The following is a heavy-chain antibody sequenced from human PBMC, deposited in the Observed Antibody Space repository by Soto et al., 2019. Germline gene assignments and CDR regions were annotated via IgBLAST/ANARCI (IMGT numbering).Heavy chain of an antibody. CDR1: GFTVSSNF. V-gene: IGHV3-66*01. CDR3: GRGFTANRAFDI. Sequence: GGSLRLSCAASGFTVSSNFMSWVRQAPGKGLEWVSVIFSYGSTYYTDSVKGRFTISRDSSKNTLYLQMNSLRADDTAVYYCGRGFTANRAFDIWGQVTMVT. D-gene: IGHD3-16*01. J-gene: IGHJ3*02. CDR2: IFSYGST.